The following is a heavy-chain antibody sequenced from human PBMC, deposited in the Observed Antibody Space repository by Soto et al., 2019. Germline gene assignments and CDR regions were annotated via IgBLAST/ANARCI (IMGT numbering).Heavy chain of an antibody. V-gene: IGHV4-31*03. J-gene: IGHJ5*02. Sequence: QVQLQEPGPGLVKPSQTLSLTCTVSGGSISSGGYYWSWIRQHPGKGLEWIGYIYYSGSTYYNPSLQSRVTISVDTSQNQFSLERSSLTAAATAVYYCARVGGINWFDPWGQGTLVTVSS. D-gene: IGHD3-16*01. CDR3: ARVGGINWFDP. CDR1: GGSISSGGYY. CDR2: IYYSGST.